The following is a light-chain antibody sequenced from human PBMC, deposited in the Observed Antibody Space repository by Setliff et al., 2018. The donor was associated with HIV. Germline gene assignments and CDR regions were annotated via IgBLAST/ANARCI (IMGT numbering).Light chain of an antibody. CDR1: SSDIGSYDY. J-gene: IGLJ1*01. Sequence: VLTQPASVSGSPGQSITISCTGTSSDIGSYDYISWYQQHPGKAPKLMIYEVSNRPSGVSNRFSGSKSGITASLTISGLQADDEADYYCSSYGSSGTYVFGGGTKVTVL. CDR2: EVS. V-gene: IGLV2-14*01. CDR3: SSYGSSGTYV.